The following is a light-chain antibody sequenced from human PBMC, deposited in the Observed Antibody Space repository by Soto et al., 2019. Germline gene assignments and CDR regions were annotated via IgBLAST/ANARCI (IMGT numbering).Light chain of an antibody. Sequence: EIKMTQSPSTLSASVGDRVTITCRASQSISSWLAWYQQKPGKAPKLLIYKASSLESGVPSRFSGSGSGTEFTLTISSLQPDDFATYYCQQYNSSPTFGQGTKVEIK. J-gene: IGKJ1*01. CDR2: KAS. CDR3: QQYNSSPT. V-gene: IGKV1-5*03. CDR1: QSISSW.